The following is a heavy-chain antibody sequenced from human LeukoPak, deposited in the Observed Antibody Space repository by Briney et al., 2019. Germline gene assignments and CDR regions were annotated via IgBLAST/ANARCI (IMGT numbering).Heavy chain of an antibody. CDR3: AKNYDILTGRTHNAFDI. D-gene: IGHD3-9*01. Sequence: GGSLRLSCAASGFTFSSYAMSWVRQAPGKGLEWVSAISGSGGSTYYADSVKGRFTISRDNSKNTLYLQMNSLRAEDTAVYYCAKNYDILTGRTHNAFDIWGQGTMVTVSS. J-gene: IGHJ3*02. CDR1: GFTFSSYA. V-gene: IGHV3-23*01. CDR2: ISGSGGST.